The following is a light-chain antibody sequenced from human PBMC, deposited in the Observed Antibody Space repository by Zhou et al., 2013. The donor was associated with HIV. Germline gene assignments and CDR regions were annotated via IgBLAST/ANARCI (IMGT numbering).Light chain of an antibody. J-gene: IGKJ1*01. CDR3: QQFNNWPPT. Sequence: EIVLTQSPGTLSLSPGEGATLSCRASQSVGANYLAWYQQKPGRAPRVLIYDTFIRATGLPARFCGGGSVTEIPLTISSLQSEDFAASYCQQFNNWPPTFGQGTEVEI. CDR2: DTF. V-gene: IGKV3-15*01. CDR1: QSVGAN.